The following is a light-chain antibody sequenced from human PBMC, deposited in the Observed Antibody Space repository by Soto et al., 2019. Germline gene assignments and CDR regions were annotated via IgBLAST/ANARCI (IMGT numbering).Light chain of an antibody. CDR1: NVGSKS. V-gene: IGLV3-21*02. Sequence: SYELTQPPSLSVAPGQTATVTCGGNNVGSKSVLWYQQKPAQAPVLVVYDDSDRPSGIPERFSGSNSGNTATLPISRVEAGDEADYYCQVWDTTSDQGVFGTGTKVTVL. CDR2: DDS. CDR3: QVWDTTSDQGV. J-gene: IGLJ1*01.